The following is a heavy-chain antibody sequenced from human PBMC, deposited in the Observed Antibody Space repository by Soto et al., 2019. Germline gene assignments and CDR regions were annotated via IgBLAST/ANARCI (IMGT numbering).Heavy chain of an antibody. CDR3: TKSRRGILMVYGFGGMDV. CDR2: ISGSGDGT. V-gene: IGHV3-23*01. J-gene: IGHJ6*02. D-gene: IGHD2-8*01. Sequence: GSLRLSCAASGFTVNSHAMSWVRQAPGKGLEWVASISGSGDGTYYGDSVKGRFTISRDSSSSTLYLQMNNLRGEDTAVYFCTKSRRGILMVYGFGGMDVWGQGTTVTSP. CDR1: GFTVNSHA.